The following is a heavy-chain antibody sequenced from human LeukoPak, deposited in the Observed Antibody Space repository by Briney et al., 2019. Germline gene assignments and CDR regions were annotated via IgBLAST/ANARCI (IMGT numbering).Heavy chain of an antibody. V-gene: IGHV3-11*01. CDR3: AREGDYGDYYFDY. Sequence: GGSLRVSCAASGFTFSDYYMSWIRQAPGKGLEWVSYISSSGSTIYYADSVKGRFTISRDNAKNSLYLQMNSLRAEDTAVYYCAREGDYGDYYFDYWGQGTLVTVSS. J-gene: IGHJ4*02. CDR2: ISSSGSTI. D-gene: IGHD4-17*01. CDR1: GFTFSDYY.